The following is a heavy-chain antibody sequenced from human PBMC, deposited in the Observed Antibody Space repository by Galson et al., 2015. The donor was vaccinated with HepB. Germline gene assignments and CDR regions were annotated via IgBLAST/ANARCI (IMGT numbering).Heavy chain of an antibody. Sequence: SLRLSCAASGFTFTNHAMTWVRQAPGKGLEWVSSISDSGISTHYAGSVKGRFTISRDNSKSALYLQMNSLRGEDTAIYYCAKGVGVAAAIYYYGMDVWGQGTTVTVSS. V-gene: IGHV3-23*01. J-gene: IGHJ6*02. D-gene: IGHD6-25*01. CDR1: GFTFTNHA. CDR3: AKGVGVAAAIYYYGMDV. CDR2: ISDSGIST.